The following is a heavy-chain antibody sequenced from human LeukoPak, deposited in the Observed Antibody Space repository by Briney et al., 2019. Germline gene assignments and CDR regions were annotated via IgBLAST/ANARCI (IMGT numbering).Heavy chain of an antibody. V-gene: IGHV4-59*01. Sequence: PSETLSLTCTVSGGSISSYYWSWIRQPPGKGLEWIGYIYYSGSTNYNPSLKSRVTISVDTSKNQFSLKLSSVTAADTAVYYCARAHSSSWYYMGAFDIWGQGTMVAVSS. D-gene: IGHD6-13*01. CDR2: IYYSGST. CDR1: GGSISSYY. CDR3: ARAHSSSWYYMGAFDI. J-gene: IGHJ3*02.